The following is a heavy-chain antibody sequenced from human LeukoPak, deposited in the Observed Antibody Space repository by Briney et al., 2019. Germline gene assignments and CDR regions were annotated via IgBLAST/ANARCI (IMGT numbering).Heavy chain of an antibody. V-gene: IGHV3-23*01. J-gene: IGHJ4*02. CDR2: ICGSCGNT. CDR1: GFTLDNYA. D-gene: IGHD1-26*01. CDR3: AKDVGEVMFDY. Sequence: GGSLRLSCAASGFTLDNYAMAWVRQAPGKGLVWVSTICGSCGNTHYADSVKGRFTISRGNSKNTVYLQMSSLRAEDTAVYYCAKDVGEVMFDYWGQGTLVTVSS.